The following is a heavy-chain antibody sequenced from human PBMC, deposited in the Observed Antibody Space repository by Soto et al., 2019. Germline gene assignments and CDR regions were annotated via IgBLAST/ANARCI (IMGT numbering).Heavy chain of an antibody. J-gene: IGHJ5*02. Sequence: GGSLRLSCAASGFTFSSYSMNWVRQAPGKGLEWVSSISSSSSYIYYADSVKGRFTISRDNAKNSLYLQMNSLRAEDTAVYYCARAPRVEWLLNNWFDPWGQGTLVTVSS. D-gene: IGHD3-3*01. V-gene: IGHV3-21*01. CDR2: ISSSSSYI. CDR1: GFTFSSYS. CDR3: ARAPRVEWLLNNWFDP.